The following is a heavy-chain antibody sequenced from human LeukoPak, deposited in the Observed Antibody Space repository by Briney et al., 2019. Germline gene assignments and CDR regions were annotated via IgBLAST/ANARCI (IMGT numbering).Heavy chain of an antibody. CDR1: GGSISSSSYY. Sequence: SETLSLTCTVSGGSISSSSYYWGWIRQPPGKGLEWIGSIYYSGSTYYNPSLESRVTISVDTSKNQFSLKLSSVTAADTAVYYCARQTIRYFDYWGQGTLVTVSS. V-gene: IGHV4-39*01. CDR3: ARQTIRYFDY. D-gene: IGHD1-14*01. CDR2: IYYSGST. J-gene: IGHJ4*02.